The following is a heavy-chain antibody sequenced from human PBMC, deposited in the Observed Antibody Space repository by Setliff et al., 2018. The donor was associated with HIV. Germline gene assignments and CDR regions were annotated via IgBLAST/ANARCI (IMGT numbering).Heavy chain of an antibody. Sequence: RLSCAASGFTFSNYYMTWIRQAPGKGLEWVSYISCSGSSIYYADSVKGRFAISRDNAKNSLYLQMNSLRAEDTAVYYCARPLTGYSITHYYYMDVWGKGTTVTV. CDR2: ISCSGSSI. V-gene: IGHV3-11*04. D-gene: IGHD3-9*01. J-gene: IGHJ6*03. CDR1: GFTFSNYY. CDR3: ARPLTGYSITHYYYMDV.